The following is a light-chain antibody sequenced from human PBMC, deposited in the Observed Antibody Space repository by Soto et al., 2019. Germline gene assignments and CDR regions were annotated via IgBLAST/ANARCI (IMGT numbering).Light chain of an antibody. V-gene: IGKV3-20*01. Sequence: DIVLTQSPGTLSLSPGERATLSCRASQSVGSYLAWYQQKPGQAPRLLIYTTSIRATDIPDRFSGSGSGTDFTLTISSLEPEDVAVYYCQHYGGSPWTFGQGTKVEI. CDR3: QHYGGSPWT. CDR2: TTS. CDR1: QSVGSY. J-gene: IGKJ1*01.